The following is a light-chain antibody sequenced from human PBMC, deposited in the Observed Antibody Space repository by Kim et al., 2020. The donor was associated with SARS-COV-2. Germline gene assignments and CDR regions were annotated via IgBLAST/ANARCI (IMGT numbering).Light chain of an antibody. Sequence: SYELTQPPSVSVSPGQTARITCSGDALPKKYAYWYQRKSGQAPVLVIYGDNKRPSGIPERFSGSRSGTMANLAICGAQVEDKGDYYCYSQTAVVIMAGVAFGGGTQLTVL. J-gene: IGLJ2*01. CDR3: YSQTAVVIMAGVA. CDR2: GDN. CDR1: ALPKKY. V-gene: IGLV3-10*01.